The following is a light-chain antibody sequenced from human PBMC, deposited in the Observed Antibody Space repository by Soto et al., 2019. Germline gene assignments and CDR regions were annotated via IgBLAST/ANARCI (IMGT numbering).Light chain of an antibody. CDR3: LNDYAYPLT. CDR1: QGIRND. J-gene: IGKJ1*01. V-gene: IGKV1-6*01. CDR2: ASS. Sequence: AIQMTQSPSSLSASVGDRVTITCRASQGIRNDLAWYQQRPGKAPNLLIYASSNLQSGVPSRFRGSGSGTDFTLTISSLQPDDFATYYCLNDYAYPLTFGQGTKVEI.